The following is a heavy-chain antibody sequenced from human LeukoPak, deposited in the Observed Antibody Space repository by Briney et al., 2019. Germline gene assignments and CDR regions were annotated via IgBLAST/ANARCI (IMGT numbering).Heavy chain of an antibody. Sequence: GGSLRLSCAASGFTFSSYAMHWVRQAPGKGLEWVAVISYDGSNKYYADSVKGRFTISRDNSKNTLYLQVNSLRAEDTAVYYCAREEAGQYYFDYWGQGTLVTVSS. D-gene: IGHD6-19*01. CDR3: AREEAGQYYFDY. V-gene: IGHV3-30-3*01. CDR2: ISYDGSNK. CDR1: GFTFSSYA. J-gene: IGHJ4*02.